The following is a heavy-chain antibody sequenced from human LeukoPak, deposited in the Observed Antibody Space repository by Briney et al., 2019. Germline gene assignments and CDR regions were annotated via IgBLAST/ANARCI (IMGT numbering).Heavy chain of an antibody. V-gene: IGHV4-34*01. CDR3: ARRPGYSYGYPLFDY. J-gene: IGHJ4*02. Sequence: SETLSLTSAVHGGSFSGNNWSWLPQTPGKGREWDGEINHSGSTNYNPSLKSRVTISVDTSKNQFSLKLSSVTAADTAVYYCARRPGYSYGYPLFDYWGQGTLVTVSS. CDR1: GGSFSGNN. D-gene: IGHD5-18*01. CDR2: INHSGST.